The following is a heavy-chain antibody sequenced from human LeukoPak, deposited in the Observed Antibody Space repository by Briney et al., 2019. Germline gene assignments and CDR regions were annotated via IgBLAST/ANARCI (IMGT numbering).Heavy chain of an antibody. CDR3: ESSGDDILTGYSDY. CDR1: GFTFSSYG. CDR2: ISYDGSNK. V-gene: IGHV3-30*03. Sequence: GGSLRLSCAASGFTFSSYGMHWVRQAPGKGLEWVAVISYDGSNKYYADSVKGRFTISRDNSKNTLYLQMNSLRAEDTAVYYCESSGDDILTGYSDYWGQGTLVTVSS. J-gene: IGHJ4*02. D-gene: IGHD3-9*01.